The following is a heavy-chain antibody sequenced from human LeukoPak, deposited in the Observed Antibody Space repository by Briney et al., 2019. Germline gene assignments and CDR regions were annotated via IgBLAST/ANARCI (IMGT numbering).Heavy chain of an antibody. Sequence: GGSLRLSCAASGFTFSDYYMSWIRQAPGKGLEWVSSISSSSSYIYYADSVKGRFTISRDNAKNSLYLQMNSLRAEDTAVYYCASLRYYYDSSGPYGGYYFDYWGQGTLVTVSS. D-gene: IGHD3-22*01. V-gene: IGHV3-11*06. J-gene: IGHJ4*02. CDR1: GFTFSDYY. CDR2: ISSSSSYI. CDR3: ASLRYYYDSSGPYGGYYFDY.